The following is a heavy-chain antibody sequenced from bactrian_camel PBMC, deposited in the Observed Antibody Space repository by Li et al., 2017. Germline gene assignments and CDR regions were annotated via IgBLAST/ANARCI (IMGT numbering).Heavy chain of an antibody. D-gene: IGHD7*01. CDR2: VYFGGGST. J-gene: IGHJ4*01. V-gene: IGHV3S40*01. Sequence: DVQLVESGGGSVTVGGSLTLSCATSGFETRGYITHCMGWFRQAPGKEREGVAFVYFGGGSTYYADSVKGRITISQDKGKNTVYLLMNSLKPDDSGTYYCAYESGTTPDLCRRRGPGGYFGQGTQVTVS. CDR1: GFETRGYITHC.